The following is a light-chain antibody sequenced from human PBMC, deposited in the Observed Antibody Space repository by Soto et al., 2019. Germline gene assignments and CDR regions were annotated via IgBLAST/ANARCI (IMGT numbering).Light chain of an antibody. CDR3: MQGPQTLPT. V-gene: IGKV2-28*01. J-gene: IGKJ3*01. Sequence: DIVMTQSPLSLPVTPGEPASISCRSSQSLLHRDGYNYLDWYLQKAGQSPRLLIYLTSKRASGVLDRFSCSGSGTDFILKLSRVEADDVGVYYCMQGPQTLPTFGPGTKVHIK. CDR2: LTS. CDR1: QSLLHRDGYNY.